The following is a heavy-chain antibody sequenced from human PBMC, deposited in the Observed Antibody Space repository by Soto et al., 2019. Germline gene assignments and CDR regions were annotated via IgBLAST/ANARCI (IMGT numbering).Heavy chain of an antibody. Sequence: QVQLVESGGGVVQPGRSLRLSCAASGFTFSAYNMHWVRQPPGKGLEWVAVISYDGNNERYTDPVKGRFTVSRDNSKSTLYLQMNSLKSEDTAVYYCARDGYSGRSDGFDIWGQGTMVTVSS. D-gene: IGHD1-26*01. J-gene: IGHJ3*02. CDR1: GFTFSAYN. CDR2: ISYDGNNE. V-gene: IGHV3-30-3*01. CDR3: ARDGYSGRSDGFDI.